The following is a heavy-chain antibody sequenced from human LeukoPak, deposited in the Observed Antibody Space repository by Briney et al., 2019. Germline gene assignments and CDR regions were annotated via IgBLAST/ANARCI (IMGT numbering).Heavy chain of an antibody. Sequence: PSETLSLTCTVSGGSISSSSYYWGWIRQPPGKGLEWIGSINYSGRTYYNPSLKSRVTISVDTSKNQFSLKLSSVTAADTAVYYCARVSGYCSGGACYSRRHFDHWGQGTLVTVSS. V-gene: IGHV4-39*07. CDR2: INYSGRT. D-gene: IGHD2-15*01. CDR1: GGSISSSSYY. J-gene: IGHJ4*02. CDR3: ARVSGYCSGGACYSRRHFDH.